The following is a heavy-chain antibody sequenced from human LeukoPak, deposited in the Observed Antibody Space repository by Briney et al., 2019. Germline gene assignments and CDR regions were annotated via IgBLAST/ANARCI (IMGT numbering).Heavy chain of an antibody. V-gene: IGHV3-49*04. J-gene: IGHJ4*02. CDR1: GFTFGDYG. D-gene: IGHD3-10*01. CDR3: TRGSTVRGAKYYFDY. Sequence: GGSLRLSCTASGFTFGDYGMSWVRQAPGKGLEWVAFIRSKGYGGATEYAASVNGRFTISRDDSKSIAYLQMNSLKTEDTAVYYCTRGSTVRGAKYYFDYWGQGAPVTVSS. CDR2: IRSKGYGGAT.